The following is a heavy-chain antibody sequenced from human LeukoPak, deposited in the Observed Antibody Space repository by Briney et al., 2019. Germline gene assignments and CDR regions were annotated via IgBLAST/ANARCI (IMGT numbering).Heavy chain of an antibody. D-gene: IGHD5-18*01. CDR1: GFTFSSYW. J-gene: IGHJ3*02. V-gene: IGHV3-7*01. CDR2: IKQGGSEK. CDR3: ARWDTAMAEDAFDI. Sequence: AGGSLRLSCAASGFTFSSYWMSWVRQAPGKGLEWVANIKQGGSEKYYVDSVKGRFTISRDNAKNSLYLQMNSLRAEDTAVYYCARWDTAMAEDAFDIWGQGTMVTVSS.